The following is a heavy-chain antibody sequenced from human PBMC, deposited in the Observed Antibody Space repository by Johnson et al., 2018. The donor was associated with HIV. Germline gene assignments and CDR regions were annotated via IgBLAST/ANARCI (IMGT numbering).Heavy chain of an antibody. D-gene: IGHD2-8*02. J-gene: IGHJ3*02. Sequence: QVQLVESGGGVVQPGRSLRLSCVASGFTFSNFGMHWVRQAPGKGLEWVAVISYDATIQYYVDSVKGRFTISRANSKNTLFLQMNSLRPDDTAVYHCAKLHCAGAVCNFEILYDAFDNWGQGTMVTVSS. CDR1: GFTFSNFG. CDR2: ISYDATIQ. CDR3: AKLHCAGAVCNFEILYDAFDN. V-gene: IGHV3-30*18.